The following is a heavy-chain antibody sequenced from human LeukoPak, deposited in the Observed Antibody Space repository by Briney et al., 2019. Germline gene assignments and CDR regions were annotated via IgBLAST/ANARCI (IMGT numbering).Heavy chain of an antibody. J-gene: IGHJ4*02. CDR2: IYPGDSDT. D-gene: IGHD1-1*01. CDR3: ARHETGPYFDY. CDR1: GYSFTSYW. Sequence: GESLKISCKRSGYSFTSYWIGWVPQMPGKGLECMGIIYPGDSDTRYSPSFQGQVTISADRSISTAYLQWSSLKASDTAMYYCARHETGPYFDYWGQGTLVTVSS. V-gene: IGHV5-51*01.